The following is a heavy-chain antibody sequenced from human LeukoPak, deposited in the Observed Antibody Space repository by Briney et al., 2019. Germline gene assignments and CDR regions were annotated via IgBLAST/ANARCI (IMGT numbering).Heavy chain of an antibody. V-gene: IGHV3-30*02. CDR1: GFTFSSYG. J-gene: IGHJ4*02. Sequence: PGGSLRLSCAASGFTFSSYGMHWVRQAPGKGLEWVAFIRYDGSNKYYADSVKGRFTISRDNSKNTLYLQMNSLRAEDTAVYYCAKDGGGIAAAGPFDYWGQGTLVTVSS. CDR2: IRYDGSNK. CDR3: AKDGGGIAAAGPFDY. D-gene: IGHD6-13*01.